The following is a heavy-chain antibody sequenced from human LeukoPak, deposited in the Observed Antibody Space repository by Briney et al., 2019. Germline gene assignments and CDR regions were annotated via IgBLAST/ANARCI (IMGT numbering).Heavy chain of an antibody. Sequence: GGSLRLSCAASGFIFSSYWMSWVRQAPGKGLEWVANINQDGSEKYYVDSVKGRFTISRDNAKSTVYLQMNSLRVEDTAVYYCTRDPLVYMWGQGSLVTVSS. D-gene: IGHD2-2*02. CDR3: TRDPLVYM. V-gene: IGHV3-7*01. CDR2: INQDGSEK. CDR1: GFIFSSYW. J-gene: IGHJ4*02.